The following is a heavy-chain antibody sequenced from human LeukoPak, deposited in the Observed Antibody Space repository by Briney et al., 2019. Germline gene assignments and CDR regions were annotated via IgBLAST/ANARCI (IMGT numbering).Heavy chain of an antibody. Sequence: PGGSLRLSCAASGFSVSSNFMSWVRQAPGKGLEWVSVIFSGGSTYYADSVKGRFTISRDNSKNTLYLQVDSLRAEDTAVYYCARANSGSHSYFQHWGQGTLVTVSS. J-gene: IGHJ1*01. V-gene: IGHV3-53*01. CDR3: ARANSGSHSYFQH. CDR1: GFSVSSNF. D-gene: IGHD1-26*01. CDR2: IFSGGST.